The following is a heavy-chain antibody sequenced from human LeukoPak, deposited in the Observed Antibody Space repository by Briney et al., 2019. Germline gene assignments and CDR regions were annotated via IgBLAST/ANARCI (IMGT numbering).Heavy chain of an antibody. Sequence: PGGSLRLSCAASGFTFSSYAMSWVRQAPGKGLEWVAVISYDGSNKYYADSVKGRFTISRDNSKNTLYLQMNSLRAEDTAVYYCARPRISIMGATGPMRYWGQGTLVTVSS. D-gene: IGHD1-26*01. J-gene: IGHJ4*02. CDR1: GFTFSSYA. V-gene: IGHV3-30*04. CDR2: ISYDGSNK. CDR3: ARPRISIMGATGPMRY.